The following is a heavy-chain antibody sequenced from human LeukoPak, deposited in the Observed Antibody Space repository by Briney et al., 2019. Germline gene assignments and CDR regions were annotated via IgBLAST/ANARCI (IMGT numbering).Heavy chain of an antibody. CDR1: GFTFSSYA. V-gene: IGHV3-23*01. CDR2: ISGSGGST. CDR3: AKDIPPRYSSGGGYFDL. Sequence: GGSLRLSCAASGFTFSSYAMSWVRQAPGKGLEWVSAISGSGGSTYYADSVKGRFTIPRDNSKNTLYLKMNSLRAEDTAVYYCAKDIPPRYSSGGGYFDLWGRGTLVTVSS. J-gene: IGHJ2*01. D-gene: IGHD5-18*01.